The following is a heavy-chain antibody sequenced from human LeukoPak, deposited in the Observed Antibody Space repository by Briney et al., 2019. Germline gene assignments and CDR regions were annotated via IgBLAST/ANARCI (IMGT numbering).Heavy chain of an antibody. D-gene: IGHD6-19*01. V-gene: IGHV3-20*04. Sequence: PGGSLRLSCAASGFTFDDYGMSWVRQAPGKGLEWVSGINWNGGSTGYADSVKGRFTISRDNAKNSLYLQMNSLRAEDTALYYCARPYSSGWKYYLDYWGQGTLVTVSS. CDR2: INWNGGST. CDR1: GFTFDDYG. CDR3: ARPYSSGWKYYLDY. J-gene: IGHJ4*02.